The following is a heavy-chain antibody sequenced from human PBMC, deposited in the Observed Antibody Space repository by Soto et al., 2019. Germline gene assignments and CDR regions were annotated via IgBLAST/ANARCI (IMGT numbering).Heavy chain of an antibody. CDR2: IIPIFGTA. CDR1: GGTFSSYA. J-gene: IGHJ4*02. CDR3: ARVGTSYYYDSSGYLPFDY. Sequence: PVKLPCQSSGGTFSSYAISWVRQAPGQGLEWMGGIIPIFGTANYAQKFQGRVTITADESTSTAYMELSSLRSEDTAVYYCARVGTSYYYDSSGYLPFDYWGQGTLVTVSS. D-gene: IGHD3-22*01. V-gene: IGHV1-69*13.